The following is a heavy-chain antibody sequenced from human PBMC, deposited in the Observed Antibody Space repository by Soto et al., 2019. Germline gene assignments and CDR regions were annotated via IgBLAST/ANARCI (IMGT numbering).Heavy chain of an antibody. CDR1: GIPIDNYY. CDR3: VRDVGGSGWFAR. Sequence: PSGTPSRACALSGIPIDNYYCTWIRQSAGKGLEWIGRIYSSGTTNYNPSLKSRVTMSVEMSKSQFSLNVRSVTAADTAVYYCVRDVGGSGWFARWGQGTMFTVSS. CDR2: IYSSGTT. J-gene: IGHJ5*02. V-gene: IGHV4-4*07.